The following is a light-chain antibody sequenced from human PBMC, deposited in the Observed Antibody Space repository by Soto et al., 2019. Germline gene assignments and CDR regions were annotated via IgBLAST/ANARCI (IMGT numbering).Light chain of an antibody. CDR2: GAS. V-gene: IGKV3-15*01. CDR1: QSVSSN. J-gene: IGKJ1*01. Sequence: EIVMTHSPATLSVSPGERATLSCRASQSVSSNLAWYQQKPGQAPRLLIYGASTRATGIPARFSGSGSGTEVTLTISSLQSEDFAVYYCRQYNNWPRTFGQGTKV. CDR3: RQYNNWPRT.